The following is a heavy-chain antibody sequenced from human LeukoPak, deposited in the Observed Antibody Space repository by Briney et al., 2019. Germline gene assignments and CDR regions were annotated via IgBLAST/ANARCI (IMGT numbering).Heavy chain of an antibody. CDR1: GFSFSSYW. Sequence: GGSLRLSCAASGFSFSSYWMSWVRQAPGKGLEWVANIKHDGSEGYYVDSVKGRFIISRDNAKNSLYLQMNPLRVEDTAMYYCVGDPGDYWGQGTLVTVSS. V-gene: IGHV3-7*01. CDR2: IKHDGSEG. CDR3: VGDPGDY. J-gene: IGHJ4*02.